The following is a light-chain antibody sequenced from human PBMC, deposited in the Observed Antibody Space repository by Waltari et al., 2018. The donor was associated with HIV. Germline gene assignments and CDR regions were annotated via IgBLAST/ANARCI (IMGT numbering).Light chain of an antibody. Sequence: QSALTQPPSASGSPGQSVTISCTGTSSDVGNYNYVSWYQQHPGKAPKLMIYDVSKRPSGVPVRVSGSKSGTTASLTVSGLQAEDEADYYCMSYAGGETYVFGSGTKVTVL. J-gene: IGLJ1*01. CDR1: SSDVGNYNY. V-gene: IGLV2-8*01. CDR3: MSYAGGETYV. CDR2: DVS.